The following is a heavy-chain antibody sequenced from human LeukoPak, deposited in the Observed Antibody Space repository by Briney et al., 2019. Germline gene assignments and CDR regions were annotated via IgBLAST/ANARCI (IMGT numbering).Heavy chain of an antibody. D-gene: IGHD6-19*01. CDR1: GGTFSSYA. CDR3: ASCIAVVGTRPIGYYYYYYMDV. J-gene: IGHJ6*03. V-gene: IGHV1-69*05. CDR2: IIPIFGTA. Sequence: VKVSCKASGGTFSSYAISWVRQAPGQGLEWMGGIIPIFGTANYAQKFQGRVTITTDESTSTAYMELSSLRSEDTAVYYCASCIAVVGTRPIGYYYYYYMDVWGKGTTVTVSS.